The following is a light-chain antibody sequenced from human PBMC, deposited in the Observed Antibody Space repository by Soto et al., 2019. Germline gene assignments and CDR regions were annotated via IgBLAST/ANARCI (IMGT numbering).Light chain of an antibody. CDR1: SSNIGAGYD. CDR2: GNS. V-gene: IGLV1-40*01. CDR3: QSYDSSLSNSVI. Sequence: QSVLTQPPSVSGAPGQRVTISCTGSSSNIGAGYDVHWYRQLPGSAPQLLIHGNSNRPSGVPDRFSGSKSGPSASLAITGLQAEDEADYYRQSYDSSLSNSVIFGGGTKLTVL. J-gene: IGLJ2*01.